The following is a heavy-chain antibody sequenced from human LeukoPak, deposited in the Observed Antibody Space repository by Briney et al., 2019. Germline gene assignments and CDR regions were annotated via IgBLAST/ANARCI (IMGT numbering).Heavy chain of an antibody. V-gene: IGHV1-46*01. CDR2: INASGGST. CDR3: ARRYRPNAFDI. D-gene: IGHD1-26*01. Sequence: ASVNASCEASGYTFTSYFMNCVRQSPGQRLEWMGIINASGGSTSYAQKFQGRVTMTRHTSPSTVYMELSSLRSQDTAVYYCARRYRPNAFDIWGQGTMVAVSS. CDR1: GYTFTSYF. J-gene: IGHJ3*02.